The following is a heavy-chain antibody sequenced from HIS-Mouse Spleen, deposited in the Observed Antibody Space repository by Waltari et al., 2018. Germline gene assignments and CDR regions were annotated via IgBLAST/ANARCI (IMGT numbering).Heavy chain of an antibody. V-gene: IGHV3-30*18. J-gene: IGHJ4*02. Sequence: QVQLVESGGGVVQPGRSLRLSCAASRFTFSSDGIHWVRQAPGKGLEWVGVISYDGSNKYYADSVKGRFTISRDNSKNTLYLQMNSLRAEDTAVYYCAKDRGSQFDYWGQGTLVTVSS. CDR3: AKDRGSQFDY. CDR2: ISYDGSNK. D-gene: IGHD1-26*01. CDR1: RFTFSSDG.